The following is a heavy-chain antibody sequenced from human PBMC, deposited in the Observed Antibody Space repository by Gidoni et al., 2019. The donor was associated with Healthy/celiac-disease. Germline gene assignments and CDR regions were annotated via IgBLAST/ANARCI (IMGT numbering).Heavy chain of an antibody. Sequence: QVQLQQWGAGLLKPSETLSLTCAVSGGSFSGYYWSWIRQPPGKGLEWIGEINHSGSTNYNPSLKSRVTISVDTSKNQFSLKLSSVTAADTAVYYCARGRRIVGATFRFDPWGQGTLVTVSS. D-gene: IGHD1-26*01. CDR2: INHSGST. CDR1: GGSFSGYY. V-gene: IGHV4-34*01. J-gene: IGHJ5*02. CDR3: ARGRRIVGATFRFDP.